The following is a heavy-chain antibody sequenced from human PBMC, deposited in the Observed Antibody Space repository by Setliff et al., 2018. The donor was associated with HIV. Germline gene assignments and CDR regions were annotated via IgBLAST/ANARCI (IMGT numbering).Heavy chain of an antibody. D-gene: IGHD1-26*01. Sequence: LRLSCEASGFTFSSYWMHWVRQAPGKGLVWVSRMNSDGSTINYADSVKGRFTISRDNAKNTLYLQMNSLRVEDTAVYHCARVRGGSYVFDIWGQGTMVTVSS. CDR1: GFTFSSYW. V-gene: IGHV3-74*01. J-gene: IGHJ3*02. CDR3: ARVRGGSYVFDI. CDR2: MNSDGSTI.